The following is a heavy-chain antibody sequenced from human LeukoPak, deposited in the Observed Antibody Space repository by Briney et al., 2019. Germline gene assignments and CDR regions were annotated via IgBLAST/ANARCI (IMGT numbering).Heavy chain of an antibody. J-gene: IGHJ4*02. CDR3: AKEGLDGSPLEFYFDS. V-gene: IGHV3-23*01. CDR2: IAPSGNT. D-gene: IGHD3/OR15-3a*01. Sequence: GGSLRLSCAASGFAFRNYAMSWVRQAPGKGLEWVSVIAPSGNTYQPDSLKGRFSISRHNSKNTVYLQMNTLRAEDTATYYCAKEGLDGSPLEFYFDSWGQGILVIVSS. CDR1: GFAFRNYA.